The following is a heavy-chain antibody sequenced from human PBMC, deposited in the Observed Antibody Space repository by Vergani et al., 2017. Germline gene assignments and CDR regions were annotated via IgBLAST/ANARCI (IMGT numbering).Heavy chain of an antibody. CDR3: ASANTLTGGKYYFDY. V-gene: IGHV1-8*01. J-gene: IGHJ4*02. CDR2: MNLNSGNT. CDR1: GYTFSSYD. D-gene: IGHD3-16*01. Sequence: QVQLVQSGAEVKKPGASVKVSCQASGYTFSSYDINWVRQATGQGLEWMGWMNLNSGNTGYAQKFQGRVTMTRNTSIGTAYMELSSLRSEDTAVYYCASANTLTGGKYYFDYWGQGTLVTVSS.